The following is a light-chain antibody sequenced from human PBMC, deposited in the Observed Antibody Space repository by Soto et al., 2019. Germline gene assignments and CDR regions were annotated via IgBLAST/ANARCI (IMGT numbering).Light chain of an antibody. CDR2: DAS. J-gene: IGKJ1*01. CDR3: QQSYSTPRT. Sequence: DIQMTQSPSTLSASVGDGVTITCRASQSISNRLAWYQQKPGEAPKYLIYDASTLDSGAPSRFSGSGSGTEFTLSISSLQPEDFATYYCQQSYSTPRTFGQGTKVDI. V-gene: IGKV1-5*01. CDR1: QSISNR.